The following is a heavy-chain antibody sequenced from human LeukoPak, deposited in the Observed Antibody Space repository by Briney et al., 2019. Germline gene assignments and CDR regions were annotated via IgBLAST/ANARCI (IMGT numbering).Heavy chain of an antibody. D-gene: IGHD3-16*01. Sequence: GASVKVSCKASGYTFTGYYMHWVRQAPGQGLEWMGWISAYNGNTNYAQKLQGRVTMTTDTSTSTAYMELRSLRSDDTAVYYCARDKGVYFDYWGQGTLVTVSS. J-gene: IGHJ4*02. CDR1: GYTFTGYY. V-gene: IGHV1-18*04. CDR2: ISAYNGNT. CDR3: ARDKGVYFDY.